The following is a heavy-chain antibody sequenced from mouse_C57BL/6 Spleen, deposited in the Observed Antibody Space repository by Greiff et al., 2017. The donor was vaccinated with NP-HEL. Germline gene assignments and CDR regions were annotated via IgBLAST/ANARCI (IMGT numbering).Heavy chain of an antibody. CDR2: IDPSDSYT. CDR1: GYTFTSYW. Sequence: VKLQQPGAELVKPGASVKLSCKASGYTFTSYWMQWVNQRPGQGLEWIGEIDPSDSYTNYNQKFKGKATLTVDTSSSTAYMQLSILTSEDSAVYYCARRGGGAMDYWGQGTSVTVSS. CDR3: ARRGGGAMDY. J-gene: IGHJ4*01. V-gene: IGHV1-50*01.